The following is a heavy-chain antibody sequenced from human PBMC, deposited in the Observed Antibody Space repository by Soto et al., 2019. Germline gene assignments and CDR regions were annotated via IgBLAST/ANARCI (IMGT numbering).Heavy chain of an antibody. CDR2: ITGGGGAT. V-gene: IGHV3-23*01. Sequence: PGGSLRLSCAASGFTFNNFAMSWVRQAPGKGLEWVSIITGGGGATYYADSVKGRFTISRDNSKNTLVLQMDSLKAEDTAVYYCAKDFFEAAHGAIEGGGWDSWGQGSQVTVSS. CDR1: GFTFNNFA. CDR3: AKDFFEAAHGAIEGGGWDS. J-gene: IGHJ4*02. D-gene: IGHD3-16*01.